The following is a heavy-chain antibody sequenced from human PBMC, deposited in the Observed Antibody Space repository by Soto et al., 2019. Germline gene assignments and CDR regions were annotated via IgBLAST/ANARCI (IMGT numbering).Heavy chain of an antibody. J-gene: IGHJ6*02. CDR1: GFTFSSYG. D-gene: IGHD1-26*01. CDR3: ARDTRAGGGSYWGYGMDV. Sequence: QVQLVESGGGVVQPGRSLRLSCAASGFTFSSYGMHWVRQAPGKGLEWVAVIWYDGSNKYYADSVKGRFTISRDNSKNTLYLQMNSLRAEDTAVYYCARDTRAGGGSYWGYGMDVWGQGTTVTGSS. V-gene: IGHV3-33*01. CDR2: IWYDGSNK.